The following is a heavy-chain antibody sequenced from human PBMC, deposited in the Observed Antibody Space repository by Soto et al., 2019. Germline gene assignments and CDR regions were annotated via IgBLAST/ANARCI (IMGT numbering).Heavy chain of an antibody. CDR1: GFTFSSYW. V-gene: IGHV3-7*01. Sequence: GGSLRLSCAASGFTFSSYWMSWVRQAPGKGLEWVANIKQDGSEKYYVDSVKGRFTISRDNSKNSLYLQMNSLRAEDSAVYYCPRDGALALRYCDWLLKSAECFEHWGQGTLVTVSS. CDR3: PRDGALALRYCDWLLKSAECFEH. D-gene: IGHD3-9*01. J-gene: IGHJ1*01. CDR2: IKQDGSEK.